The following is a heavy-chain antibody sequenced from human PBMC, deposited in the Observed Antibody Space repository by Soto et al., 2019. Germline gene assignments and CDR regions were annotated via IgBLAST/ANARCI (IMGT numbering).Heavy chain of an antibody. D-gene: IGHD6-19*01. Sequence: GGSLRLSCAASGFTFSSYAMSWVRQAPGKGLEWVSSITCSGDNTHYADSVKGRFTISRDNSKNTLSLQLNSLRVDDTAVFYCAKGRIAVAAPYNWFDPWGQGTLVTVSS. J-gene: IGHJ5*02. CDR3: AKGRIAVAAPYNWFDP. CDR2: ITCSGDNT. V-gene: IGHV3-23*01. CDR1: GFTFSSYA.